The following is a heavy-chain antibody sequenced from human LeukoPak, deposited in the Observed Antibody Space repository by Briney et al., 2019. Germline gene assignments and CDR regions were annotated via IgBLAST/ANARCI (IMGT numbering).Heavy chain of an antibody. Sequence: PSETLSLTCAVYGGSLSGYHWSWIRQAPGKGLEWIGDISHTGRGTYNPSLKSRLTMSIDTSRNQFSLRLSSVTAADTSIYFCASTMMTSSYYFDSWGQGTQVIVSS. J-gene: IGHJ4*02. CDR3: ASTMMTSSYYFDS. D-gene: IGHD3-22*01. CDR1: GGSLSGYH. CDR2: ISHTGRG. V-gene: IGHV4-34*01.